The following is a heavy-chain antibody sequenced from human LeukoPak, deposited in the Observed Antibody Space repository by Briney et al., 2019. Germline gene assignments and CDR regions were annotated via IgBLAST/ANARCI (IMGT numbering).Heavy chain of an antibody. V-gene: IGHV4-34*01. Sequence: SETLCLTCAVYGGSFSGYYWSWIRQPPGKGLEWIGEINHSGSTNYNPSLKSRVTISVDTSKNQFSLKLSSVTAADTAVYYCARIIPSSSWYYSDYWGQGTLVTVSS. CDR2: INHSGST. CDR1: GGSFSGYY. CDR3: ARIIPSSSWYYSDY. D-gene: IGHD6-13*01. J-gene: IGHJ4*02.